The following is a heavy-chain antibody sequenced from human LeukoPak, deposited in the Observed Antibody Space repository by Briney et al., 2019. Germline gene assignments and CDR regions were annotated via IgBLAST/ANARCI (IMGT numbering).Heavy chain of an antibody. J-gene: IGHJ6*03. CDR1: GFTFRSYA. D-gene: IGHD2-2*01. CDR2: ISHSSSGT. V-gene: IGHV3-23*01. Sequence: PGGSLRLSCAGSGFTFRSYAMSWVRQAPGKGLEWVSAISHSSSGTYYVDSVRGRFTISRDNSKNLLYMQMNSLRAEDTAVYYCAKVADCSSTSCYWVDYYYYMDVWGKGTTVTVSS. CDR3: AKVADCSSTSCYWVDYYYYMDV.